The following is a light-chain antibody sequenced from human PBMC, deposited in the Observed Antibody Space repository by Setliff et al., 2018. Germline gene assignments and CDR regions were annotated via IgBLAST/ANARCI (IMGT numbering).Light chain of an antibody. CDR1: SSDVGAYSH. Sequence: SVLTQPASVSGSPGQSITISCAGTSSDVGAYSHVSWYQQYPGKAPKLMISEVSNRPSGVSYRFSGSKSGNTASLTISGLQAEDEADYYCMSYTTTRTYVFGTGTKVTVL. V-gene: IGLV2-14*01. CDR3: MSYTTTRTYV. CDR2: EVS. J-gene: IGLJ1*01.